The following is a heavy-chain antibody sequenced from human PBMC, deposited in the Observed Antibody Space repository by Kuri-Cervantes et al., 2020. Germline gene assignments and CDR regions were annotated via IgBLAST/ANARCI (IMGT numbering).Heavy chain of an antibody. J-gene: IGHJ4*02. CDR3: ARGQYNSGWFPFDY. CDR2: INPNTGGT. Sequence: ASVKVSCKASGYTFTGYYMNWVRQAPGQGLEWMGWINPNTGGTNYAQKFQGRVTVTRDTSISTVYVELSGLRSDDTAMFYCARGQYNSGWFPFDYWGQGTLVTVSS. V-gene: IGHV1-2*02. D-gene: IGHD6-19*01. CDR1: GYTFTGYY.